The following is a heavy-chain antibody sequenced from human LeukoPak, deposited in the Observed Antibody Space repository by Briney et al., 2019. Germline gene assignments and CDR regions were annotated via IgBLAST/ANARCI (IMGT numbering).Heavy chain of an antibody. CDR2: ISWDDDK. D-gene: IGHD3-22*01. V-gene: IGHV2-5*02. CDR1: GFSLSTSGVG. CDR3: AHSGYFDTSVPLPPDY. J-gene: IGHJ4*02. Sequence: SGPTLVNPTQTLTLTCTFSGFSLSTSGVGVGWIRQPPGKALEWLALISWDDDKRYSPSLKSRLTLTKDTSKNQVVLTMTNMDPVDTATYYCAHSGYFDTSVPLPPDYWGQGTLVTVSS.